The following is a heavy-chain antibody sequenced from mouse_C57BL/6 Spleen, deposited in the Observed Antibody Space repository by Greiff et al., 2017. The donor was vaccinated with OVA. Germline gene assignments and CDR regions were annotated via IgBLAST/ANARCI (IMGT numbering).Heavy chain of an antibody. CDR2: IDPEDGET. CDR1: GFNIKDYY. V-gene: IGHV14-2*01. Sequence: EVQRVESGAELVKPGASVKLSCTASGFNIKDYYMHWVKQRTEQGLEWIGRIDPEDGETKYAPKFQGKATITADTSSNTAYLQLSSLTSEDTAVYYCARAVVATVYFDYWGQGTTLTVSS. D-gene: IGHD1-1*01. J-gene: IGHJ2*01. CDR3: ARAVVATVYFDY.